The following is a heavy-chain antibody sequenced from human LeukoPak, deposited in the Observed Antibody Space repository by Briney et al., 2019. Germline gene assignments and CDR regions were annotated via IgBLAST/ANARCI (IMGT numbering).Heavy chain of an antibody. CDR2: IYTSGST. D-gene: IGHD3-22*01. Sequence: SETLSLTCTVSGGSISSGSYYWSWIRQPAGKGLEWIGRIYTSGSTNYNPSLKSRVTISVDTSKNQFSLKLSSVTAADTAVYYCARRRRYYDSSGYYYAYFDYWGQGTLVTVSS. J-gene: IGHJ4*02. CDR3: ARRRRYYDSSGYYYAYFDY. CDR1: GGSISSGSYY. V-gene: IGHV4-61*02.